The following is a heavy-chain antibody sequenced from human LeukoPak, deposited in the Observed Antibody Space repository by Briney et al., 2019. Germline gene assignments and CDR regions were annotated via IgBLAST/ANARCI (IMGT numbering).Heavy chain of an antibody. D-gene: IGHD1-26*01. V-gene: IGHV1-69*13. Sequence: VASVKVSCKASGYTFTSYGISWVRQAPGQGLEWMGGTIPIFGTANYAQKFQGRVTITADESTSTAYMELSSLRSEDTAVYYCARWAEVGLDYYYYYMDVWGKGTTVTVSS. CDR2: TIPIFGTA. CDR3: ARWAEVGLDYYYYYMDV. CDR1: GYTFTSYG. J-gene: IGHJ6*03.